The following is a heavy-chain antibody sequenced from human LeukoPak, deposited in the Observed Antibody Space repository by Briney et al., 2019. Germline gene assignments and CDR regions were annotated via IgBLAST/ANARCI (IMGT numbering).Heavy chain of an antibody. V-gene: IGHV4-39*01. D-gene: IGHD2-2*02. Sequence: PSETLSLTCTVSGGSISSSSYYWGWIRQPPGKGLEWIGSIYYSGSTYYNPSLKSRVTISVDTSKNQFSLELSSVTAADTAVYYCERPQYHWLLYHGFDYWGQGTLVTVSS. CDR1: GGSISSSSYY. CDR3: ERPQYHWLLYHGFDY. CDR2: IYYSGST. J-gene: IGHJ4*02.